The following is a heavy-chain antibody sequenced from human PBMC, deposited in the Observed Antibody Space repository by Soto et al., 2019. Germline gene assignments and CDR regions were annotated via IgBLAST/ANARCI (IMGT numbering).Heavy chain of an antibody. J-gene: IGHJ5*02. CDR3: ARDPRQYYDFWSGSNWFDP. CDR2: IIPIFGTA. V-gene: IGHV1-69*13. Sequence: SVKVSCKASGGTFSSYAISWVRQAPGQGLEWMGGIIPIFGTANYAQKFQGRVTITADESTSTAYMELSSLRSEDTAVYYCARDPRQYYDFWSGSNWFDPWGQGTLVTVSS. CDR1: GGTFSSYA. D-gene: IGHD3-3*01.